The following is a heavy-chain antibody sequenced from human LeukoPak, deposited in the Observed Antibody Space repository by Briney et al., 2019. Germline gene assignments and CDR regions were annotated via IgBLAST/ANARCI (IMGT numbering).Heavy chain of an antibody. V-gene: IGHV4-34*01. CDR1: GGSLSGFY. CDR2: INHSGTT. J-gene: IGHJ5*02. CDR3: ARASSFDKTTRWNPAYFGP. Sequence: SETLSLTCAVHGGSLSGFYWSWIRQPPEKGLEWIGEINHSGTTNYNPSLKSRVTISVDTSKNQVSLDLASVTAADTAVYYCARASSFDKTTRWNPAYFGPWGPGSLVTVAS. D-gene: IGHD1-1*01.